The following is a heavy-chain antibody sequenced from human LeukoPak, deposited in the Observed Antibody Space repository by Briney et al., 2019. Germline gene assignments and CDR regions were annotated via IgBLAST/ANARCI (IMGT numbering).Heavy chain of an antibody. V-gene: IGHV1-18*01. D-gene: IGHD3-22*01. J-gene: IGHJ4*02. Sequence: ASVKVSCKASGYTFTSYGISWVRQAPGQGLEWMGWISAYNGNTNYAQKLQGRVTMTTDTSTSTAYMELRSLRSDDTAVYYCARAYYYDSSGTTFDYWGQGTLVTVSS. CDR1: GYTFTSYG. CDR2: ISAYNGNT. CDR3: ARAYYYDSSGTTFDY.